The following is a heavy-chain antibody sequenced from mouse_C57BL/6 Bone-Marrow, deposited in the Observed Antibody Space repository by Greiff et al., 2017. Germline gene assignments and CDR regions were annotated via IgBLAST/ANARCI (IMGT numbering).Heavy chain of an antibody. V-gene: IGHV2-5*01. CDR3: ATNYLFFYYYAMDY. CDR2: IWRGGST. J-gene: IGHJ4*01. CDR1: GFSLPSYG. Sequence: QVQLKESEPGLVQPSQSLSIPCTVSGFSLPSYGVHWVRQSPGKGLEGLGVIWRGGSTDYNAAFMSRLSITKDNSKSQVFFKMNSLQADDTAIYYCATNYLFFYYYAMDYWGQGTSVTVSS. D-gene: IGHD1-1*01.